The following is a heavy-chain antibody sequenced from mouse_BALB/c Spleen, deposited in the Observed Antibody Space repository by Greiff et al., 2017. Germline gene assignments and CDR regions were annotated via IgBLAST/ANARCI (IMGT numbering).Heavy chain of an antibody. V-gene: IGHV14-3*02. D-gene: IGHD2-4*01. Sequence: VQLQQSGAEVVKPGASVKLSCTASGFNIKDTYMHWVKQRPEQGLEWIGRIDPANGNTKYDPKFQGKATITADTSSNTAYLQLSTLTSEDTAVYYCARGYDYDETWFAYWGQGTLVTVSA. CDR2: IDPANGNT. CDR1: GFNIKDTY. J-gene: IGHJ3*01. CDR3: ARGYDYDETWFAY.